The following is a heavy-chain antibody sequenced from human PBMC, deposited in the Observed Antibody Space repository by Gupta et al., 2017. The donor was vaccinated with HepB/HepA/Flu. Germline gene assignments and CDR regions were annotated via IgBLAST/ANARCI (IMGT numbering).Heavy chain of an antibody. V-gene: IGHV1-69*06. J-gene: IGHJ6*03. Sequence: QVQLVQSGAEVKKPGSSVKVSCKASGGTFSSYAISWVRQAPGQGLEWMGGIIPIFGTANYAQKFQGRVTITADKSTSTAYMELSSLRSEDTAVYYCARSGKETEDYYYYYMDVWGKGTTVTVSS. CDR1: GGTFSSYA. CDR2: IIPIFGTA. CDR3: ARSGKETEDYYYYYMDV. D-gene: IGHD1-14*01.